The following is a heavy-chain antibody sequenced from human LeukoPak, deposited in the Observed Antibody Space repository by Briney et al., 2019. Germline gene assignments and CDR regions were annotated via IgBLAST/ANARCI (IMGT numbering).Heavy chain of an antibody. Sequence: SETLSLTCTVSGGSISSYYWSWIRQPPGKGLEWIGYIYYSGSTNYNPSIKSRVTISVDTSKNQFSLKLSSVTAADTAVYYCARSQIQSVNYGMDVWGQGTTVTVSS. CDR2: IYYSGST. J-gene: IGHJ6*02. V-gene: IGHV4-59*01. CDR1: GGSISSYY. CDR3: ARSQIQSVNYGMDV.